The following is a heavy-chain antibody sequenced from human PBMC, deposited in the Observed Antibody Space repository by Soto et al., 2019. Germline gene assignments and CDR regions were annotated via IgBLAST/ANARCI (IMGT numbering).Heavy chain of an antibody. D-gene: IGHD1-26*01. CDR3: AKDTSRVGSTRGPFDC. J-gene: IGHJ4*02. V-gene: IGHV3-30*18. CDR1: GFTFSDYG. CDR2: ISYDGSSK. Sequence: QPGGSLRLSCAASGFTFSDYGMHWVRQAPGKGLEWLAVISYDGSSKYYADSVKGRFTISRDNSKNMLYLQMSSLRIEDTAVFSCAKDTSRVGSTRGPFDCWGQGTTVTIYS.